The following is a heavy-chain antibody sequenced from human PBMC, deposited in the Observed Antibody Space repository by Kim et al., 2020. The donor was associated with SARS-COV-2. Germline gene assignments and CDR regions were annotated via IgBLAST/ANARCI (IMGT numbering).Heavy chain of an antibody. D-gene: IGHD3-16*02. CDR1: GFTFSNAW. J-gene: IGHJ4*02. Sequence: GGSLRLSCAASGFTFSNAWMSWVRQAPGKGLEWVGRIKSKTDGGTTDYAAPVKGRFTISRDDSKNTLYLQMNSLKTEDTAVYYCTTRVLYDYVWGSYRYTSHYFDYWGQGTLVTVSS. V-gene: IGHV3-15*01. CDR2: IKSKTDGGTT. CDR3: TTRVLYDYVWGSYRYTSHYFDY.